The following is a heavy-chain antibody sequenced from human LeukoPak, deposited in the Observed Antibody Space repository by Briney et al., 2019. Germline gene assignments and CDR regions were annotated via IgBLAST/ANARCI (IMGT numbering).Heavy chain of an antibody. CDR3: TRDPRWQDQ. J-gene: IGHJ4*02. D-gene: IGHD2-15*01. CDR2: IKSKTDGGTI. V-gene: IGHV3-15*01. Sequence: PGGSLRLSCAASGFTFTNAWMNWFRQAPGKGLEWIGRIKSKTDGGTIDYAAPVKGRFIISRDDSKNTLYLQMNSLKSEDTAVYYCTRDPRWQDQWGQGTLVTVSS. CDR1: GFTFTNAW.